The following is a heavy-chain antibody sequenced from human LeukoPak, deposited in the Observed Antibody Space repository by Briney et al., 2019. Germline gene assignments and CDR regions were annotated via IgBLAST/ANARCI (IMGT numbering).Heavy chain of an antibody. D-gene: IGHD3-10*01. CDR1: GYTFTSYD. CDR2: MNPNSGNT. CDR3: ARADYYGSGSSIRRKFDT. Sequence: ASVKVSCKASGYTFTSYDINRVRQATGQGLVWVGWMNPNSGNTGNAQRFQGRVTLTRNTPTSTAYMELSSERYEDTAVYYCARADYYGSGSSIRRKFDTWGQGNLVTVSS. V-gene: IGHV1-8*01. J-gene: IGHJ5*02.